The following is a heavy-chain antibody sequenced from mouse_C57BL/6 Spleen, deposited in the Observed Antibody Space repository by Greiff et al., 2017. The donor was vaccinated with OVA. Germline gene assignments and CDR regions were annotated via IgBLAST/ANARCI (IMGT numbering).Heavy chain of an antibody. CDR3: ARNKDGYFDY. J-gene: IGHJ2*01. V-gene: IGHV2-2*01. CDR1: GFSLTSYG. D-gene: IGHD2-3*01. Sequence: VKLQESGPGLVQPSQSLSITCTVSGFSLTSYGVHWVRQSPGKGLEWLGVIWSGGSTAYNAAFISRLSTSKDNTKSQVFFKMSSLQADDTAIYYCARNKDGYFDYWGQGTTLTVSS. CDR2: IWSGGST.